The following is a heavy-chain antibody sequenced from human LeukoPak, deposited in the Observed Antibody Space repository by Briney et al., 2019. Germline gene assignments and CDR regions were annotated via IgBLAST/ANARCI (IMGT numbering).Heavy chain of an antibody. D-gene: IGHD6-19*01. CDR2: IYSSGST. J-gene: IGHJ4*02. Sequence: SETLSLTCTVSGGSISSYFWSWIRQPPGKGLEWIAYIYSSGSTNYNPSLKSRVTISVDTSENQFSLKLSSVTAADTAVYYCARSNGWYAHFDYWGQGTLVTVSS. CDR3: ARSNGWYAHFDY. CDR1: GGSISSYF. V-gene: IGHV4-4*09.